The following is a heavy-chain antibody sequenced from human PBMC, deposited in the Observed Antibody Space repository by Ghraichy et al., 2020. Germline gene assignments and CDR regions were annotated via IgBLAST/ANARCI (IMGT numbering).Heavy chain of an antibody. D-gene: IGHD2-15*01. V-gene: IGHV4-34*01. CDR3: ATIGYCSGGSCYPPYYYYGMDV. Sequence: ETLSLTCAVYGGSFSGYYWSWIRQPPGKGLEWIGEINHSGSTNYNPSLKSRVTISVDTSKNQFSLKLSSVTAADTAVYYCATIGYCSGGSCYPPYYYYGMDVWGQGTTVTVSS. J-gene: IGHJ6*02. CDR2: INHSGST. CDR1: GGSFSGYY.